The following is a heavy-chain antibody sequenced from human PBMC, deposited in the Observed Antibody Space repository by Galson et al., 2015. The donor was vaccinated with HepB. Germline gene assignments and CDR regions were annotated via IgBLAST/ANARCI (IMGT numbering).Heavy chain of an antibody. CDR1: GYKFSSYS. V-gene: IGHV5-10-1*01. D-gene: IGHD6-19*01. CDR2: IDPSNSYS. Sequence: QSGAEVKKPGESLRISCGASGYKFSSYSITWVRQMPEKGLEWMGRIDPSNSYSNYSPSFQGHVTMSVDKSINTAYLQWSSLKASDTATYYCARQGSGWYSGGNVFDSWGQGTQVTVSS. CDR3: ARQGSGWYSGGNVFDS. J-gene: IGHJ5*01.